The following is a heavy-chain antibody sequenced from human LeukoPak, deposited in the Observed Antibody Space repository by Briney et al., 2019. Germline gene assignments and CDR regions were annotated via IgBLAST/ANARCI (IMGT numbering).Heavy chain of an antibody. D-gene: IGHD3-10*01. CDR2: IYYSGST. Sequence: SETLSLTCTVSGGSISSYYWSWIRQPPGKGLEWIGCIYYSGSTNYNPSLKSRVTISVDTSKNQFSLKLSSVTAADTAVYYCASRDVSGSGSDYYYYMDVWGKGTTVTVSS. J-gene: IGHJ6*03. CDR3: ASRDVSGSGSDYYYYMDV. V-gene: IGHV4-59*01. CDR1: GGSISSYY.